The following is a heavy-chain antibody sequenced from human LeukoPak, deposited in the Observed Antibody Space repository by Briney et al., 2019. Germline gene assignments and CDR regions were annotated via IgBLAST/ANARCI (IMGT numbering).Heavy chain of an antibody. CDR1: GYTFTGYY. J-gene: IGHJ3*02. CDR2: INPNSGGT. D-gene: IGHD1-26*01. V-gene: IGHV1-2*02. CDR3: ARDRTVGASDAFDI. Sequence: RASVKVSCKASGYTFTGYYIHWVRQAPGQGLEWIGWINPNSGGTNFAQKFRGRVTLTRDTSINTAYMDLSRVRSDDTAVYYCARDRTVGASDAFDIWGQGTMVTVSS.